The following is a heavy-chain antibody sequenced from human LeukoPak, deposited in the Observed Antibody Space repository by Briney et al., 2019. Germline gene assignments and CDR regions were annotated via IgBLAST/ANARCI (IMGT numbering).Heavy chain of an antibody. Sequence: GGSLRLSCAASEFTFSNYWMSWVRQAPGKGLEWVSAISGSGGSTYYADSVKGRFTISRDNSKNTLYLQMNSLRAEDTAVYYCAKTRNYYGSGSYYKGWFDPWGQGTLVTVSS. CDR3: AKTRNYYGSGSYYKGWFDP. V-gene: IGHV3-23*01. D-gene: IGHD3-10*01. CDR2: ISGSGGST. J-gene: IGHJ5*02. CDR1: EFTFSNYW.